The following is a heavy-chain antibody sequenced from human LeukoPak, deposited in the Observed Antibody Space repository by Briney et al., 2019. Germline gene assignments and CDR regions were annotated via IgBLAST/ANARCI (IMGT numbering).Heavy chain of an antibody. J-gene: IGHJ6*02. CDR1: GFTFRSYE. Sequence: GGSLRLSRAASGFTFRSYEMTWVRQAPGKGLEWVSYISSNGSTIHYADSVKGQFTISRHNAKNSLYLQMNSLRAEDTAVYYCARPLYYVMDVWGQGTTVTVSS. CDR2: ISSNGSTI. CDR3: ARPLYYVMDV. D-gene: IGHD6-6*01. V-gene: IGHV3-48*03.